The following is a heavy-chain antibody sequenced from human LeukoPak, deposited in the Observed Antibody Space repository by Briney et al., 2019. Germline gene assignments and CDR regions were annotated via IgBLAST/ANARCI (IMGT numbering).Heavy chain of an antibody. V-gene: IGHV3-30-3*01. D-gene: IGHD3-3*01. CDR2: ISYDGSNK. CDR1: GFTFSSYA. J-gene: IGHJ4*02. Sequence: PGGSLRLSCAASGFTFSSYAMHWVRQAPGKGLEWVAVISYDGSNKYYADSVKGRFTISRDNSKNSLYLQMNSLRAEDTAVYYCARLNSYDFWSGYQYYFDYWGQGTLVTVSS. CDR3: ARLNSYDFWSGYQYYFDY.